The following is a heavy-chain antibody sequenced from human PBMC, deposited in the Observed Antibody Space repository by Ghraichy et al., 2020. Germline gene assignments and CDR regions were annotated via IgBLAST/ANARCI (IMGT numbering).Heavy chain of an antibody. D-gene: IGHD1-26*01. Sequence: GGSLRLSCAASGFTFSTYWMHWVRQAPGKGLVWVSHINSDGSSTSYADSVKGRFTISRDNAKNTLYLQMNSRRAEDMAVYYCARGPIEVVGATFHQFDYWGQGTLVTVSS. J-gene: IGHJ4*02. CDR1: GFTFSTYW. V-gene: IGHV3-74*01. CDR3: ARGPIEVVGATFHQFDY. CDR2: INSDGSST.